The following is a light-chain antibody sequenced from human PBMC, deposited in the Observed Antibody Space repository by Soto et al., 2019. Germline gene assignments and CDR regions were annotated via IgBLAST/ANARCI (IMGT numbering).Light chain of an antibody. CDR2: EAS. CDR1: QSVSANY. J-gene: IGKJ1*01. Sequence: EIVLTQSPGTLSLSPGERATLSCRASQSVSANYLAWYQQKPGQAPRLLIYEASSRATGIPDRFSGSGSGTEFTLTINSLQPEDVATYYCQKYNKAPWKFGQGTKV. CDR3: QKYNKAPWK. V-gene: IGKV3-20*01.